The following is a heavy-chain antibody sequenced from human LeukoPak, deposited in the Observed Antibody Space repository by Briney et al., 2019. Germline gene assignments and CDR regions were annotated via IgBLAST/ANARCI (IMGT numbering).Heavy chain of an antibody. V-gene: IGHV1-24*01. D-gene: IGHD2-2*01. J-gene: IGHJ4*02. CDR1: GYTLTELS. Sequence: GASVKVSCKVSGYTLTELSMHWVRQAPGKGLQWMGGFDPEDGETIYAQKFQGRVTMTEDTSTDTAYMELSSLRSEDTAVYYCATGGTSWTDEFDYWGQGTLVTVSS. CDR3: ATGGTSWTDEFDY. CDR2: FDPEDGET.